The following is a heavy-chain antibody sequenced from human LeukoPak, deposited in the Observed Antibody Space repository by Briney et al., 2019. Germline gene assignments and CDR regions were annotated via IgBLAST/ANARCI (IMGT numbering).Heavy chain of an antibody. J-gene: IGHJ3*02. D-gene: IGHD6-13*01. CDR3: AREPAHSIAAAGTDAFDI. V-gene: IGHV1-69*01. Sequence: SVKVSCKASGGTFSNYAISWVRQAPGQGLESMGGIIPIFGTANYAQKFQGRVTITADESTSTAYMELSSLRSEDTAVYYCAREPAHSIAAAGTDAFDIWGQGTMVTVSS. CDR2: IIPIFGTA. CDR1: GGTFSNYA.